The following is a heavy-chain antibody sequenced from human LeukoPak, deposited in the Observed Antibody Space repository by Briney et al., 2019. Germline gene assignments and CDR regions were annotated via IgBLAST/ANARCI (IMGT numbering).Heavy chain of an antibody. CDR1: GGSISSSSYY. CDR2: IYYSGIT. D-gene: IGHD2-15*01. V-gene: IGHV4-39*07. CDR3: ARDVVVVAGTNYYYSGMDV. Sequence: SETLSLTCTVSGGSISSSSYYWGWIRQPPGRGLEWIGSIYYSGITYSNPSLKSRVTISVDTSKNQFSLKLSSVTAADTAVYYCARDVVVVAGTNYYYSGMDVWGQGTTVTVSS. J-gene: IGHJ6*02.